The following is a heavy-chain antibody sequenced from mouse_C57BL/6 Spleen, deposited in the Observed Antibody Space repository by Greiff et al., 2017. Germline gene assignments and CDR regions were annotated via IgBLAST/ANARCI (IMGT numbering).Heavy chain of an antibody. CDR1: GYTFTSYW. D-gene: IGHD1-1*01. CDR2: INPSNGGT. V-gene: IGHV1-53*01. CDR3: ARDYGRGAGFAY. Sequence: VQLQQSGTELVKPGASVKLSCKASGYTFTSYWMHWVKQRPGQGLEWIGNINPSNGGTNYNEKFKSKATLTVDKSSSTAYMQLSSLTSEDSAAYYCARDYGRGAGFAYWGQGTLVTVSA. J-gene: IGHJ3*01.